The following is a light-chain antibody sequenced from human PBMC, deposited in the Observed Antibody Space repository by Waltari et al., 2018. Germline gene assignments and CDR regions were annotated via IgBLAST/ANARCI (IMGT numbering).Light chain of an antibody. CDR1: TGAVTSDHY. CDR3: LLAYGDAQV. Sequence: QAVVTQEPSLTVSPGGTVTLTCDSSTGAVTSDHYPYWFQQKPGQAPRTLIYDTTKKYSWTPARFSGSRLGCKAALTLSGAQPEDEAEYYCLLAYGDAQVFGTGTKVTVL. CDR2: DTT. V-gene: IGLV7-46*01. J-gene: IGLJ1*01.